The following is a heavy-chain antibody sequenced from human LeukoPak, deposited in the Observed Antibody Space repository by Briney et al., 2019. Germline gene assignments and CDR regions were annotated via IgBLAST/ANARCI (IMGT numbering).Heavy chain of an antibody. V-gene: IGHV3-21*01. Sequence: GGSLRLSCAASGFTFSSYSMNWVRQAPGKGLEWVSSISSSSYIYYADSVKGRFTISRDNAKNSLYLQMNSLRAEDTAVYYCARAPYYGDSYYYYYMDVWGKGTTVTISS. CDR1: GFTFSSYS. J-gene: IGHJ6*03. D-gene: IGHD4-17*01. CDR2: ISSSSYI. CDR3: ARAPYYGDSYYYYYMDV.